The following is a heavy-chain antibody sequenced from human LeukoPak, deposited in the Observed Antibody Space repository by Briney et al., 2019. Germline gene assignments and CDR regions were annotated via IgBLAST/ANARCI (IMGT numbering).Heavy chain of an antibody. V-gene: IGHV3-74*01. CDR2: ITSDGSST. D-gene: IGHD2-2*01. CDR3: ARARCSGTSCNTESDY. CDR1: GFTFSPYW. J-gene: IGHJ4*02. Sequence: PGGSLRLSCAASGFTFSPYWMHWVRQAPGKGLVWVARITSDGSSTAYADSVKGRFTISRDNTKNTLYLHMNNLRAEDTAVYYCARARCSGTSCNTESDYWGQGTLVTVSS.